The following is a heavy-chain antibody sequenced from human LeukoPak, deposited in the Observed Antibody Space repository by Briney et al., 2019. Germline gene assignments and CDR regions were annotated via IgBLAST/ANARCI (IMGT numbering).Heavy chain of an antibody. Sequence: ASVKVSCKASGYRFTHYYIHWVRQAPGQGLEWMGWIKPNSGATSDVQMFQGRVTMTRDTSISTVYMDLIRLKSDDTAVYYCARVLGGRELDAFDFWGQGTMLTVSS. CDR3: ARVLGGRELDAFDF. V-gene: IGHV1-2*02. CDR1: GYRFTHYY. CDR2: IKPNSGAT. D-gene: IGHD1-7*01. J-gene: IGHJ3*01.